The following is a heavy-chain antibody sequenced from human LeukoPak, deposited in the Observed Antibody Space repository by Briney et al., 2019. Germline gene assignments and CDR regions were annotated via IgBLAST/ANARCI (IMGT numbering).Heavy chain of an antibody. D-gene: IGHD2-15*01. V-gene: IGHV3-7*01. CDR1: GFTFSSYW. Sequence: PGGSLRLSCAASGFTFSSYWMTWVRQAPGKGLEWVANIKQDGSEKYYVDSVKGRFTISRDNAENSLYLQMNSLRAEDTAVYYCARDGRYCSGGSCYSGIIDYWGQGTPVTVSS. CDR3: ARDGRYCSGGSCYSGIIDY. J-gene: IGHJ4*02. CDR2: IKQDGSEK.